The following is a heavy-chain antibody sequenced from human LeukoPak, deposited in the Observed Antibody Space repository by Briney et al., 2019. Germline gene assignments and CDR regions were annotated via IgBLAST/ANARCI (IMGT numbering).Heavy chain of an antibody. V-gene: IGHV1-69*01. D-gene: IGHD4-17*01. CDR1: GGTFSSYT. CDR2: IIPIFGTA. J-gene: IGHJ4*02. Sequence: SVTVSCKASGGTFSSYTISWVRQAPGQGLEWMGGIIPIFGTANYAQKFQGRVTITADESTSTAYMELSSLRSEDTAVYYCARMTDYGDYGPLGYWGQGTLVTVSS. CDR3: ARMTDYGDYGPLGY.